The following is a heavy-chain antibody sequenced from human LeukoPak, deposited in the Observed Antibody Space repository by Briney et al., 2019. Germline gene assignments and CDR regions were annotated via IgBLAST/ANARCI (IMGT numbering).Heavy chain of an antibody. D-gene: IGHD6-13*01. J-gene: IGHJ4*02. CDR3: ARVTSSSWYSYFDY. V-gene: IGHV1-46*01. Sequence: RASVKVSCKASGDTFSYQYIHWVRQAPGQGLEWMGINNPRGVSTNHAQKFRDRVTMTRDASTSTVYMELSSLKSDDTAVYYCARVTSSSWYSYFDYWGQGTLVIVSS. CDR2: NNPRGVST. CDR1: GDTFSYQY.